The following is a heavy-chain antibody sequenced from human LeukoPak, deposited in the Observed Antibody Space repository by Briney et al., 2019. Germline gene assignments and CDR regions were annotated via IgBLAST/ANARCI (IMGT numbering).Heavy chain of an antibody. V-gene: IGHV1-69*13. D-gene: IGHD5-18*01. J-gene: IGHJ6*02. Sequence: ASVKVSCKASGYTFTSYYMHWVRQAPGQGLEWMGGIIPIFGTANYAQKFQGRVTITADESTSTAYMELSSLRSEDTAVYYCARGHSYGFSFAYYYYGMDVWGQGTTVTVSS. CDR2: IIPIFGTA. CDR3: ARGHSYGFSFAYYYYGMDV. CDR1: GYTFTSYY.